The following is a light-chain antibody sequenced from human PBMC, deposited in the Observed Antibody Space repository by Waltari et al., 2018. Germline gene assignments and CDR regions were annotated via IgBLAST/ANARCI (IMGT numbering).Light chain of an antibody. Sequence: SYELTQSPSLSVSPGQTASITCSGDQLGNKYISWYQQKPGQSPVLLIFQDNMRPSGIPERFSGSNSGNTANLTISGTQAVDEADYYCQAWDSNRYVIFGGGTKLTVL. J-gene: IGLJ2*01. CDR2: QDN. CDR1: QLGNKY. CDR3: QAWDSNRYVI. V-gene: IGLV3-1*01.